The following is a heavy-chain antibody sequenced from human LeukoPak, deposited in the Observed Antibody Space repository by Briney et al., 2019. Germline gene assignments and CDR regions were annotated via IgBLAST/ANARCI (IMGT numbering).Heavy chain of an antibody. CDR2: ISSSSSYI. J-gene: IGHJ4*02. CDR1: GFTFSSYS. Sequence: GGSLRLSCAVSGFTFSSYSMNWVRQAPGKGLEWVSSISSSSSYIYYADSVKGRFTISRDNAKNSLYLQMNSLRAEDTAVYYCARDFFRGGYYFDYWGQGTLVTVSS. CDR3: ARDFFRGGYYFDY. D-gene: IGHD3-10*01. V-gene: IGHV3-21*01.